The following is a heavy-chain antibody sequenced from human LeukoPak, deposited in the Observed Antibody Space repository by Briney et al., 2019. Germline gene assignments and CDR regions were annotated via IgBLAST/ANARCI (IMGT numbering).Heavy chain of an antibody. D-gene: IGHD3-22*01. CDR2: IIPIFGTA. CDR1: GGTFSSYA. J-gene: IGHJ3*02. V-gene: IGHV1-69*05. CDR3: ARDSGYYDSSGYYYFDI. Sequence: SVKVSCKASGGTFSSYAISWVRQAPGQGLEWMGRIIPIFGTANYAQKFQGRVTITTDESTSTAYMELSSLRSEDTAVYYCARDSGYYDSSGYYYFDIWGQGTMVTASS.